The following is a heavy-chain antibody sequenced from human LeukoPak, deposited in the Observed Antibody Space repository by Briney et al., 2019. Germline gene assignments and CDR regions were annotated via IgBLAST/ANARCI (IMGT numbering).Heavy chain of an antibody. CDR3: ARDREDYDFWSGYPHYYYYYMDV. CDR1: GFTFNNYW. J-gene: IGHJ6*03. V-gene: IGHV3-74*01. CDR2: INSDGRST. Sequence: GGSLRLSCAAAGFTFNNYWMHWVRQAPGEGLVWISRINSDGRSTNYADSVKGRFTISRDNAKNSLYLQMNSLRAEDTAVYYCARDREDYDFWSGYPHYYYYYMDVWGKGTTVTVSS. D-gene: IGHD3-3*01.